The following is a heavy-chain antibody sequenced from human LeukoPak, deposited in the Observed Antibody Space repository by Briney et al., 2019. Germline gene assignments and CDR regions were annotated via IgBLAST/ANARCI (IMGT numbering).Heavy chain of an antibody. Sequence: WGSLRLSCAASGFTFSSYGMRWVRQAPGKGLEWVAFIRYDGSNKYYADSVKGRFTISRDNAKNTLYLQMNSLRAEDTAVYYCARGPPYGSGSYYPGDYWGQGTLVTVSS. CDR3: ARGPPYGSGSYYPGDY. CDR2: IRYDGSNK. D-gene: IGHD3-10*01. V-gene: IGHV3-30*02. CDR1: GFTFSSYG. J-gene: IGHJ4*02.